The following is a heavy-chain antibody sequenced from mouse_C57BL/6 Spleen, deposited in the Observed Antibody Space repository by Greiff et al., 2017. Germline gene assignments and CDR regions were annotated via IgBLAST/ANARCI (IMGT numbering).Heavy chain of an antibody. D-gene: IGHD2-3*01. J-gene: IGHJ3*01. V-gene: IGHV3-6*01. CDR1: GYSITSGYY. CDR3: ARAFDGYLWFAY. CDR2: ISYDGSN. Sequence: EVKLQESGPGLVKPSQSLSLTCSVTGYSITSGYYWNWIRQFPGNKLEWMGYISYDGSNNYNPSLKNRISITRDTSQNQFFLKLNSVTTEDTATYYCARAFDGYLWFAYWGQGTLGTVSA.